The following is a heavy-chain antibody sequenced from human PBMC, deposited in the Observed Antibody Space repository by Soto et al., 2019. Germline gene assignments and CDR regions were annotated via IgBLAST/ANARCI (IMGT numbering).Heavy chain of an antibody. CDR1: GGSISSYY. V-gene: IGHV4-59*08. Sequence: PSETLSLTCTVSGGSISSYYWSWIRQPPGKGLEWIGYIYYSGSTNYNPSLKSRVTVSVDTSKNQFSLKLSSVTAADTAVYYCARLGSGYEAAYFDYWAQGTLVTVSS. CDR2: IYYSGST. D-gene: IGHD5-12*01. CDR3: ARLGSGYEAAYFDY. J-gene: IGHJ4*02.